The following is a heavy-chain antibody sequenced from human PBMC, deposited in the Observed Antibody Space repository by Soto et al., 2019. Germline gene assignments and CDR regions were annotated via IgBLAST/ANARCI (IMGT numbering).Heavy chain of an antibody. D-gene: IGHD6-19*01. V-gene: IGHV3-30*18. CDR1: GFTFSSYG. Sequence: GGSLRLSCAASGFTFSSYGMHWVRQAPGKGLEWVAVISYDGSNKYYADSVKGRFTISRDNSKNTLYLQMNSLRAEDTAVYYCAKEQAPGYSSGWYGGSVMDVWGQGTTVTVSS. CDR3: AKEQAPGYSSGWYGGSVMDV. J-gene: IGHJ6*02. CDR2: ISYDGSNK.